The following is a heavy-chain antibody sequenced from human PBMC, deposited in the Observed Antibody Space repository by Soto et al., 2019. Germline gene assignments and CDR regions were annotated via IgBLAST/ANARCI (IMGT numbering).Heavy chain of an antibody. J-gene: IGHJ4*02. CDR1: GGSISSGGYY. V-gene: IGHV4-31*03. CDR3: ARVVAARNPMGTHFDY. CDR2: VYYSGST. Sequence: SETLSLTCTVSGGSISSGGYYWSWIRQHPGKGLEWIGYVYYSGSTYYNPSLKSRVTISVDTSKNQYSLKLSSVTAADTAVYYCARVVAARNPMGTHFDYWGQGTLVTVSS. D-gene: IGHD6-6*01.